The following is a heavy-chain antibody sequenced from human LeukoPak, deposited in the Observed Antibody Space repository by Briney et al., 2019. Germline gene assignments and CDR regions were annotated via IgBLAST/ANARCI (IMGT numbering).Heavy chain of an antibody. CDR3: AREGGKSSGDRDWFDS. CDR1: GGSTSIGGYY. D-gene: IGHD2-15*01. CDR2: IYYNGNS. Sequence: PSETLSLTCTVSGGSTSIGGYYWSWIRQHPGKGLEWIGYIYYNGNSYYNPSLESRVTISLDMSRDQFSLKLWSVTAADTAVYYCAREGGKSSGDRDWFDSWGQGTLVTVSS. J-gene: IGHJ5*01. V-gene: IGHV4-31*03.